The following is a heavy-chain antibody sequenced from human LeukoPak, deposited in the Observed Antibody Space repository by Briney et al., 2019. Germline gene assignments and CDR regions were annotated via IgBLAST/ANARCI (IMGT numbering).Heavy chain of an antibody. D-gene: IGHD3-3*01. CDR1: EFTFNNYA. V-gene: IGHV3-23*01. J-gene: IGHJ3*02. Sequence: PGGSLRLSCVASEFTFNNYAMTWVRQAPGKGLEWVAAVSGSGGSTYHADSVGGRFTISRDNSKNTLYLQMSSLRVEDTAVYHCAKGLSASGRFNAFDIWGQGTMVTVSS. CDR2: VSGSGGST. CDR3: AKGLSASGRFNAFDI.